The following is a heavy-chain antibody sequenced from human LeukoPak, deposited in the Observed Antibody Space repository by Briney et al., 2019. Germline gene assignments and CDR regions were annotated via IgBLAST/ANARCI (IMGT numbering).Heavy chain of an antibody. V-gene: IGHV3-30*04. J-gene: IGHJ4*02. CDR1: GFTFGSYA. Sequence: GGSLRLSCAASGFTFGSYAMHWVRQAPGKGLEWVAVISYDGSNKYYADSVKGRFTISRDNSKNTLYLQMNSLRAEDTAVYYCARDDTEAFDYWGQGTLVTVSS. CDR3: ARDDTEAFDY. CDR2: ISYDGSNK. D-gene: IGHD2-8*02.